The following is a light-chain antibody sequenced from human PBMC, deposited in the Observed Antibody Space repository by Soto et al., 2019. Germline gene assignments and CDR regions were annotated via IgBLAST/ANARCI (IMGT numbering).Light chain of an antibody. CDR3: QQRSNWPPT. V-gene: IGKV3-11*01. J-gene: IGKJ3*01. Sequence: EIVLTHSPATLSLSPCERATLSCSASQSVSSYLACYHQKPGQAPRLLIYDASNRATGIPARFSGSGSGTDFTLTISSLEPEDFAVYYCQQRSNWPPTFGPGTTVDI. CDR1: QSVSSY. CDR2: DAS.